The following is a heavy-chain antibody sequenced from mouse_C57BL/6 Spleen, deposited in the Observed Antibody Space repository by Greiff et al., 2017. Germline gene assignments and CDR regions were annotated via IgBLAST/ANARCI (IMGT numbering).Heavy chain of an antibody. D-gene: IGHD1-1*01. CDR1: GFTFSSYA. J-gene: IGHJ2*01. V-gene: IGHV5-9-1*02. CDR3: TRDGYYGSSSYFDY. CDR2: ISSGGDYI. Sequence: DVQLVESGEGLVKPGGSLKLSCAASGFTFSSYAMSWVRQTPEKRLEWVAYISSGGDYIYYADTVKGRFTISRDNARNTLYLQMSSLKSEDTAMYYCTRDGYYGSSSYFDYWGQGTTLTVSS.